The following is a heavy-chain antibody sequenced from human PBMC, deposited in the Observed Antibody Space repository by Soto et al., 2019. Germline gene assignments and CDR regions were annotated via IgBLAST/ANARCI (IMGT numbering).Heavy chain of an antibody. Sequence: PGGSLRLSCAVSGLTFSDHYMDWVRQAPGKGLEWVGRIRNKANIYTTEYAASVKGRFIISRDDSKNSLYLQMNSLKTEDTAVYYCVPRVGTTDYSGQGTQVTVSS. CDR3: VPRVGTTDY. V-gene: IGHV3-72*01. D-gene: IGHD1-26*01. CDR1: GLTFSDHY. J-gene: IGHJ4*02. CDR2: IRNKANIYTT.